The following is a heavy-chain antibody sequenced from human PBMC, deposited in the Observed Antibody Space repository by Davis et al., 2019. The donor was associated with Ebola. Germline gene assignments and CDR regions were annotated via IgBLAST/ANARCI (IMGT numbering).Heavy chain of an antibody. Sequence: SETLSLTCAVYGGSLSGYYWSWIRQPPGKGLEWIGEINHSGSTNYNPASKSRVTISVDTSKNQFSLKLSSVTAADTAVYYCARGMASNYYGSGSYYKRNYYFDYWGQGTLVTVSS. CDR3: ARGMASNYYGSGSYYKRNYYFDY. CDR2: INHSGST. V-gene: IGHV4-34*01. D-gene: IGHD3-10*01. CDR1: GGSLSGYY. J-gene: IGHJ4*02.